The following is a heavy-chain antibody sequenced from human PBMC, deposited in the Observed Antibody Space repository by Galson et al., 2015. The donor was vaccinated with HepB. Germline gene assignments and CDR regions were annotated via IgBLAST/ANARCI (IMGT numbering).Heavy chain of an antibody. CDR1: GFTFSSYG. CDR2: ISYDGSNK. D-gene: IGHD2-2*01. J-gene: IGHJ4*02. V-gene: IGHV3-30*18. Sequence: SLRLSCAASGFTFSSYGMHWVRQAPGKGLEWVAVISYDGSNKYYADSVKGRFTISRDNSKNTLYPQMNSLRAEDTAVYYCAKEEEGYCSSTSCYGDYFDYWGQGTLVTVSS. CDR3: AKEEEGYCSSTSCYGDYFDY.